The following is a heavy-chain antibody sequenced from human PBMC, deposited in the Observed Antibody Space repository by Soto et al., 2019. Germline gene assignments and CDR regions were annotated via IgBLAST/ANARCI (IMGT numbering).Heavy chain of an antibody. D-gene: IGHD3-10*01. V-gene: IGHV4-34*01. Sequence: SETLSLTCAVYGGSFSGYYWSWIRQPPGKGLEWIGEINHSGSTNYNPSLKSRVTISVDTSKNQFSLKLSSVTAADTAVYYCARASPPRVRGRKWFDPWGQGTLVTVSS. CDR1: GGSFSGYY. CDR2: INHSGST. J-gene: IGHJ5*02. CDR3: ARASPPRVRGRKWFDP.